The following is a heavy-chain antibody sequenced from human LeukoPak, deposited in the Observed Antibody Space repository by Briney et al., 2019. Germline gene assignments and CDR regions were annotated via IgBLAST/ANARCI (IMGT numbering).Heavy chain of an antibody. J-gene: IGHJ5*02. CDR3: ARLLLRPHHRGWFDP. D-gene: IGHD4-17*01. CDR2: IYTSVGT. V-gene: IGHV4-4*09. CDR1: GGSLSSYY. Sequence: SETLSLTCTVSGGSLSSYYWSWIRQPPGKGLEWIGYIYTSVGTHYNPSLKSRVTISVDTSKNQFSLKLSSVTAADTAVYYCARLLLRPHHRGWFDPWGQGTLVTVSS.